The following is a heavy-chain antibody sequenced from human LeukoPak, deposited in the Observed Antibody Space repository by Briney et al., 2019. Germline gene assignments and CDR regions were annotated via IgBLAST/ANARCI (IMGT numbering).Heavy chain of an antibody. CDR1: GFRFSSHA. Sequence: PGGSLRLSCAASGFRFSSHAMSWVRQAPGKGLEWVSAISDSGGDTYYADSVKGRFTISRDNSKNTLYLQMNTLRAEDTAVYYCVKEDYHDSSGYYPLGYWGQGTLVTVSS. D-gene: IGHD3-22*01. CDR3: VKEDYHDSSGYYPLGY. CDR2: ISDSGGDT. J-gene: IGHJ4*02. V-gene: IGHV3-23*01.